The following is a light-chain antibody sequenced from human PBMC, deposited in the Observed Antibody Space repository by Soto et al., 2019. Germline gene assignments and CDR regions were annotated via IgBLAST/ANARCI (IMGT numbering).Light chain of an antibody. CDR2: EVS. CDR1: SSDVGGYNY. CDR3: GSYTSSRIPYV. Sequence: QSALTQPASVSGSPGQSITISCTGISSDVGGYNYVSWYQQHPGKAPKLMIYEVSNRPSGVSDRFSGSKSGNTASLTISGLQAEDEADYYCGSYTSSRIPYVFGTGTKVTVL. V-gene: IGLV2-14*01. J-gene: IGLJ1*01.